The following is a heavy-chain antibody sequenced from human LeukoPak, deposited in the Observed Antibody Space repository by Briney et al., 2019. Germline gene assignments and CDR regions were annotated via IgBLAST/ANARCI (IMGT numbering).Heavy chain of an antibody. Sequence: SETLSLTCTVSGGSISSGDYYWSWIRQPPGKGLEWIGYIYYSGSTYYNPSLKSRVTISVDTSKNQFSLKLSSVTAADTAVYYCARATDRGSWYGAHVDYWGQGTLVTVSS. D-gene: IGHD6-13*01. CDR1: GGSISSGDYY. V-gene: IGHV4-30-4*01. CDR2: IYYSGST. CDR3: ARATDRGSWYGAHVDY. J-gene: IGHJ4*02.